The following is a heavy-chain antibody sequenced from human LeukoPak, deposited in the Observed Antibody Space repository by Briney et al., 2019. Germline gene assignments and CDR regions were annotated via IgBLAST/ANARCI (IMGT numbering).Heavy chain of an antibody. CDR1: GGSISSSSYY. CDR2: IYYSGST. V-gene: IGHV4-39*01. CDR3: ARLAVCSSTSCSPGFGY. J-gene: IGHJ4*02. Sequence: SETLSLTCTVSGGSISSSSYYWGWIRQPPGKGLEWIGSIYYSGSTYYNPSLKSRVTISVDTSKNQFSLKLSSVTAADTAVYYCARLAVCSSTSCSPGFGYWGQGTLVTVSS. D-gene: IGHD2-2*01.